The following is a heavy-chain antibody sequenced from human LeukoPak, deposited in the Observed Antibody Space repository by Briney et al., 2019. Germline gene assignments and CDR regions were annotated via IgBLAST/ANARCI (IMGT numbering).Heavy chain of an antibody. V-gene: IGHV3-23*01. CDR1: ALTFSSYA. J-gene: IGHJ4*02. CDR3: SKDQVKDYSNYFDY. Sequence: GGSLALSCAASALTFSSYAMSWVRQPPGKGLEWVSVISGSGGSTYHANSVKGRFTISRDNSKNTLYLQMNFLRAEDTAVYYCSKDQVKDYSNYFDYWGQGTLVTVSS. D-gene: IGHD4-11*01. CDR2: ISGSGGST.